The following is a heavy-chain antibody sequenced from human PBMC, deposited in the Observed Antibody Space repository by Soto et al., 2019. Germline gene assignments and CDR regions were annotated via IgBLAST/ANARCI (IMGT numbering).Heavy chain of an antibody. J-gene: IGHJ4*01. V-gene: IGHV3-21*04. Sequence: GGSLRLSCAASGFTFSDYSMSWVRQAPGKGLEWVSSISSSSSTIYYADSVKGRFTISRDNAKNSLYLQMNSLRPEDTALYYCAKDIREYSSGWTYFDYWGHGTLVTVSS. CDR2: ISSSSSTI. CDR3: AKDIREYSSGWTYFDY. D-gene: IGHD6-19*01. CDR1: GFTFSDYS.